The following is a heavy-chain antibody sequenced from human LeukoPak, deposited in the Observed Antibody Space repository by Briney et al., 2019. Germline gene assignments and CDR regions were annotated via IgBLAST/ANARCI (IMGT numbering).Heavy chain of an antibody. CDR2: ISGGGST. D-gene: IGHD1-26*01. CDR3: AKSRWESYAVRAFDI. CDR1: GSTFNNYA. J-gene: IGHJ3*02. V-gene: IGHV3-23*01. Sequence: GGSLRLSCAASGSTFNNYAMTWVRQAPGKGLEWDSAISGGGSTYNADSVKGRFTISRDNSKSALYLQMNSLRAEDTAVYYCAKSRWESYAVRAFDIWGQGTMVTVSS.